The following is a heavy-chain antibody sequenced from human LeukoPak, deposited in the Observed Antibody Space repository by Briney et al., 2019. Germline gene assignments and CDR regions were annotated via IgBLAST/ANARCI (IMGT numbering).Heavy chain of an antibody. CDR3: AKDHAQWLVLDY. D-gene: IGHD6-19*01. V-gene: IGHV3-23*01. CDR1: GFTFSSYA. J-gene: IGHJ4*02. Sequence: GGSLRLSCAASGFTFSSYAMSWVRQAPGKGLEWVSAISGSGGSTYYADSVKGRFTISRDNSKDTLYLQMNSLRAEDTAVYYCAKDHAQWLVLDYWGQGTLVTVSS. CDR2: ISGSGGST.